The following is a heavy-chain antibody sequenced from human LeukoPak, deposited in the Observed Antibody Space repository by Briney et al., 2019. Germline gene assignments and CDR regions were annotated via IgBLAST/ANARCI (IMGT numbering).Heavy chain of an antibody. CDR3: ARGGYCSGGGCYSDWFDP. D-gene: IGHD2-15*01. J-gene: IGHJ5*02. Sequence: SQTLSLTCAISGDSVSSNSAAWNWIRQSPSRGLEWLGRTYYRSKWYNDYAVSVKSRITINPDTSKNQFSLQLNSVTPEDTAVYYCARGGYCSGGGCYSDWFDPWGQGTLVTVSS. CDR1: GDSVSSNSAA. V-gene: IGHV6-1*01. CDR2: TYYRSKWYN.